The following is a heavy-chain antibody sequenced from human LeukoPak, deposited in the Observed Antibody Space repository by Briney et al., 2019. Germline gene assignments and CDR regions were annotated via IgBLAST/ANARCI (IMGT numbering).Heavy chain of an antibody. J-gene: IGHJ4*02. V-gene: IGHV1-18*01. D-gene: IGHD5-18*01. CDR1: GYTFTSYG. Sequence: ASVKVSCKASGYTFTSYGISWVRQAPGQGLEWMGWISAYNGNTNYAQKFQGRVTITADESTSTAYMELSSLRSEDTAVYYCARTASRARDGYSYDSYFDYWGQGTLVTVSS. CDR2: ISAYNGNT. CDR3: ARTASRARDGYSYDSYFDY.